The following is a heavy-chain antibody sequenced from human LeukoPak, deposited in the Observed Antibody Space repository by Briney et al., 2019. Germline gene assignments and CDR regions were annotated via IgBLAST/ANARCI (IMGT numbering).Heavy chain of an antibody. CDR3: AVGESSSYADS. CDR2: ISSSGTDI. V-gene: IGHV3-48*03. D-gene: IGHD3-22*01. J-gene: IGHJ4*02. Sequence: GGSLRLSCTTSGFTFSSYEMNWVRQAPGKGLEWVSHISSSGTDIYYADSVKGRFTISRDNAKNSLYLQMSSLRAEDTAIYYCAVGESSSYADSWGQGTLVTVSS. CDR1: GFTFSSYE.